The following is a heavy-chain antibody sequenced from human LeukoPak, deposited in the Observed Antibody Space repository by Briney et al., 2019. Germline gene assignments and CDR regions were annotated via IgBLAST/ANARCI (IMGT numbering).Heavy chain of an antibody. V-gene: IGHV1-46*01. CDR2: INPSGGST. D-gene: IGHD6-13*01. CDR1: GYTFTSYY. Sequence: ASVKVSCKASGYTFTSYYMHWVRQAPGQGLEWMGLINPSGGSTSYAQKFQGRVTMTRDTSTSTVYMELSSLRAEDTAVYYCAREGRYSSSWRPLGYWGQGTLVTVSS. CDR3: AREGRYSSSWRPLGY. J-gene: IGHJ4*02.